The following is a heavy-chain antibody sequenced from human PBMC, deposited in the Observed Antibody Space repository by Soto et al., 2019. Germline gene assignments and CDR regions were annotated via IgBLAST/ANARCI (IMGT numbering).Heavy chain of an antibody. CDR3: TREVYGSAPFDY. CDR2: IRSKANSYAT. Sequence: GGSLRLSCAASGFTFSGSAMHWVRQASGKGLEWVGRIRSKANSYATAYAASVKGRFTISRDDSKNTAYLQMNSLKTEDTAVYYCTREVYGSAPFDYWGQGTLVTVSS. J-gene: IGHJ4*02. V-gene: IGHV3-73*01. D-gene: IGHD3-10*01. CDR1: GFTFSGSA.